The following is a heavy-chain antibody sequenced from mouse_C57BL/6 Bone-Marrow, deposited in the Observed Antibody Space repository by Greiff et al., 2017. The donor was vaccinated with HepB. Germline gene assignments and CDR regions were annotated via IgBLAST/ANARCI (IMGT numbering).Heavy chain of an antibody. J-gene: IGHJ3*01. CDR2: IYPRDGST. D-gene: IGHD2-5*01. Sequence: QVQLKQSGPELVKPGASVKLSCKASGYTFTSYDINWVKQRPGQGLEWIGWIYPRDGSTKYNEKFKGKATLTVDTSSSTAYMELHSLTSEDSAVYFWARSGYSNYEGWFAYWGQGTLVTVSA. CDR1: GYTFTSYD. V-gene: IGHV1-85*01. CDR3: ARSGYSNYEGWFAY.